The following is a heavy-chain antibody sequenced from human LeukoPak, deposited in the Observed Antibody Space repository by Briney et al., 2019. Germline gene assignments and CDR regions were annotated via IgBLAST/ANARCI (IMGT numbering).Heavy chain of an antibody. CDR3: AKDYDFWSGSPDY. D-gene: IGHD3-3*01. CDR2: ISGSGGST. CDR1: GFTFGGYA. J-gene: IGHJ4*02. V-gene: IGHV3-23*01. Sequence: GGSLRLSCAASGFTFGGYAMSWVRQAPGKGLEWVSAISGSGGSTYYTDSVKGRFTISRDNSKNTLYLQMNSLRAEDTALYYCAKDYDFWSGSPDYWGQGTLVTVSS.